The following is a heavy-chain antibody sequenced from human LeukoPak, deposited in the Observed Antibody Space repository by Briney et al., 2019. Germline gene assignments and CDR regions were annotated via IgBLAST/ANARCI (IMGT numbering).Heavy chain of an antibody. Sequence: SETLSLTCTVSGASIRSGDYYWSWIRQPPGKGLEWIGYIYDSGSTYYNPSLKSRIPISVDTSENRFSLKLSSVTATDTAVYYCARGPPNWGYDYWGPGTLVTVSS. D-gene: IGHD7-27*01. CDR3: ARGPPNWGYDY. CDR2: IYDSGST. V-gene: IGHV4-30-4*01. J-gene: IGHJ4*02. CDR1: GASIRSGDYY.